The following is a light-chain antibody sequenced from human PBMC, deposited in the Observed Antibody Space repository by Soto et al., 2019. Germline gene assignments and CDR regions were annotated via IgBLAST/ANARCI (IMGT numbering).Light chain of an antibody. CDR3: QQYNSYSHT. CDR2: KAS. Sequence: DIQMTQSPSTLSASVGDRVTITCRASQSISSWLAWYQQKPGKAPKLLIYKASSIESGVPSRFSGSGSGTEFTLTISSLQPDDFATYYCQQYNSYSHTFGQGTKLEIK. CDR1: QSISSW. V-gene: IGKV1-5*03. J-gene: IGKJ2*01.